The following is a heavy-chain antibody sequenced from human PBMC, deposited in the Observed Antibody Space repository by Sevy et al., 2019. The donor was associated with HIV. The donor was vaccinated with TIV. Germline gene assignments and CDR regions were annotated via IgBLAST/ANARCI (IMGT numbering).Heavy chain of an antibody. CDR1: GFTFSSNW. Sequence: GGSLRLSCVASGFTFSSNWMTWVRQAPGKGLEWVANVKQDMSEKYYADSVKGRFTISRDNVKNSLYLQMNSLRAEDTAVYYCARAQQVTMLVVIGGLYFDLWGQGTLVTVSS. CDR2: VKQDMSEK. V-gene: IGHV3-7*01. J-gene: IGHJ4*02. CDR3: ARAQQVTMLVVIGGLYFDL. D-gene: IGHD2-21*01.